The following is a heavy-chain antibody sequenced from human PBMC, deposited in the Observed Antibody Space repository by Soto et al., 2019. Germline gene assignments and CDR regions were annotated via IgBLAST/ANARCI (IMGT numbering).Heavy chain of an antibody. CDR3: ARDGNNGGYFDY. J-gene: IGHJ4*02. Sequence: ASVKVSCKASGYTFTTYAISWVRQAPGQGLEWMGWISGYNGNTNYAQRLQGRVTMTTDTYTSTAYMELRSLTSDDTAVYYCARDGNNGGYFDYWGPGTLVHVSS. CDR2: ISGYNGNT. V-gene: IGHV1-18*01. CDR1: GYTFTTYA. D-gene: IGHD2-8*01.